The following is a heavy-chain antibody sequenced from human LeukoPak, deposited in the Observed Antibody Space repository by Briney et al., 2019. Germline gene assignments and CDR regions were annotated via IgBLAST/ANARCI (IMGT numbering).Heavy chain of an antibody. V-gene: IGHV4-59*01. J-gene: IGHJ6*02. D-gene: IGHD2-15*01. Sequence: SETLSLTRTVSGGSISSYYWSWLRQPPGKGLEWIGYIYYSGSTNYNPSLKSRVTISVDTSKNQFSLELSSVTAADTAVYYCARDRRYCSGGSCYSPYYYYGMDVWGQGTTVTVSS. CDR1: GGSISSYY. CDR3: ARDRRYCSGGSCYSPYYYYGMDV. CDR2: IYYSGST.